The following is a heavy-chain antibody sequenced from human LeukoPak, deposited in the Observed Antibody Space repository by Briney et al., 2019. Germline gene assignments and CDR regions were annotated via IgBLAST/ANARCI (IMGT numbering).Heavy chain of an antibody. V-gene: IGHV3-30*02. CDR2: IRYDGSNK. Sequence: GGSLRLSCAASGFTFSSYGMHWVRQAPGKGLEWVAFIRYDGSNKYYADSVKGRFTISRDNAKNSLYLQMNSLRAEDTAVYYCARDEKARDGYNPWGQGTLVTVSS. D-gene: IGHD5-24*01. CDR3: ARDEKARDGYNP. CDR1: GFTFSSYG. J-gene: IGHJ4*02.